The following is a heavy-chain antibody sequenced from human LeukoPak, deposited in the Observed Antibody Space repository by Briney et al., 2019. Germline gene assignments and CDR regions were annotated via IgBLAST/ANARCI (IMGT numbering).Heavy chain of an antibody. CDR3: ARGLYYYGSGSYSYYGMDV. J-gene: IGHJ6*02. V-gene: IGHV3-30-3*01. CDR1: GFTLSSNA. Sequence: GGSLRLSCAGSGFTLSSNAMHWVRQAPGKGLEWVAVLLYDGSSKYYADSVKGRFTISRDNSKNTLYLQMNSLKAEDTGVFYCARGLYYYGSGSYSYYGMDVWGQGTTVTVSS. D-gene: IGHD3-10*01. CDR2: LLYDGSSK.